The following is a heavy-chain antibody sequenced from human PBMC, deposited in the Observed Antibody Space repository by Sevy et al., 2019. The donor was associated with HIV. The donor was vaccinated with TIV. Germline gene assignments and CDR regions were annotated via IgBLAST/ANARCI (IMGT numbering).Heavy chain of an antibody. CDR2: ISHSGST. D-gene: IGHD3-10*01. V-gene: IGHV4-38-2*01. CDR1: GYSISSGYY. J-gene: IGHJ6*02. Sequence: SETLSLTCVVSGYSISSGYYWGWIRQPPGKGLEWIGSISHSGSTYYNPSLKSRVTISVDTSKNQFSLKLSSVTAADTAVYYCARRSGYGSGSYFINPDYYYGMDVWGQGTTVTVSS. CDR3: ARRSGYGSGSYFINPDYYYGMDV.